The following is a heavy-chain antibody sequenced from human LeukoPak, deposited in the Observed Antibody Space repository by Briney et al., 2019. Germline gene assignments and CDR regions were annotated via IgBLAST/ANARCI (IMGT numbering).Heavy chain of an antibody. V-gene: IGHV4-59*01. CDR2: IYYSGST. CDR3: ANFVVGATGSFDY. J-gene: IGHJ4*02. Sequence: SETLSLTCTVSGGSISSYYWSWIRQPPGKGLEWIGYIYYSGSTNYNPSLKSRVTISVDTSKNQFSLKLSSVTAADTAVYYCANFVVGATGSFDYWGQGTLVTVSS. D-gene: IGHD1-26*01. CDR1: GGSISSYY.